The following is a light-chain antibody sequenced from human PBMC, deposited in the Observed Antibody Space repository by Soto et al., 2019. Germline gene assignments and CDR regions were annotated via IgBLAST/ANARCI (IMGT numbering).Light chain of an antibody. CDR3: SSYAGTSNMV. CDR1: SNDIGGHNY. CDR2: DVT. V-gene: IGLV2-8*01. Sequence: QSVLTQPPSASGSPGQSVTISCTGSSNDIGGHNYVSWYQQHPGRAPKLMIYDVTNRPSGVPDRFTGSRSGNTASLTVSGLQAGDEAHYYCSSYAGTSNMVFGGGTQVTV. J-gene: IGLJ2*01.